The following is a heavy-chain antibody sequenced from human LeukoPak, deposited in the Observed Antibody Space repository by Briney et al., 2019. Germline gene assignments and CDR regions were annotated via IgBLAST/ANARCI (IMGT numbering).Heavy chain of an antibody. D-gene: IGHD3-9*01. Sequence: SETLSLTCAVYGGSFSGYYWSWIRQPPGKGLEWIGETNHSGSTNYNPSLKSRVTISVDTSKNQFSLKLSSVTAADTAVYYCARERYFDWFHYYYGMDVWGQGTTVTVSS. CDR2: TNHSGST. CDR3: ARERYFDWFHYYYGMDV. J-gene: IGHJ6*02. CDR1: GGSFSGYY. V-gene: IGHV4-34*01.